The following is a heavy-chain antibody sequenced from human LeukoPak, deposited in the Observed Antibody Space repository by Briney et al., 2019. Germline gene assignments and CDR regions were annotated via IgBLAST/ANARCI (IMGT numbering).Heavy chain of an antibody. CDR1: GYSFLIYP. J-gene: IGHJ5*02. V-gene: IGHV1-3*01. CDR2: VDPGNGNT. D-gene: IGHD3-9*01. CDR3: ARELRYFDGTNWFDP. Sequence: GASVKVSCKASGYSFLIYPIHWLRQAPGQRLEWMGWVDPGNGNTRYPYSLQGRVTITRDTSATTTYLELTSLRSEDTALYYCARELRYFDGTNWFDPWGQGTLVTVSS.